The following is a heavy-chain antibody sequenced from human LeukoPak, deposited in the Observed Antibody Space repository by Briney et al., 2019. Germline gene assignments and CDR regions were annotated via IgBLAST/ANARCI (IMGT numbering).Heavy chain of an antibody. CDR1: GYTFTSYD. CDR3: ARHDHSNSLGYMDV. V-gene: IGHV1-8*01. Sequence: ASVKVSCKASGYTFTSYDINWVRQATGQGLEWMGWMNPNSGNSGYAQKFQGRVTMSRHTSISTAYMELSSLRSEDTAVYYCARHDHSNSLGYMDVWGKGTTVSVSS. CDR2: MNPNSGNS. D-gene: IGHD4-11*01. J-gene: IGHJ6*03.